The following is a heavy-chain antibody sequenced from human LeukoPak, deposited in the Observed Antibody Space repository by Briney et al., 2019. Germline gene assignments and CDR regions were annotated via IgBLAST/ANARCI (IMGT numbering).Heavy chain of an antibody. J-gene: IGHJ4*02. Sequence: PSDTLSLTCAVSGYSISSGYYWGWIRPTPGKGLEWIGSIYHSGTTYYNPSLRSRVTISADTSKNQFSLKLTSVTAADTAVYCCAREVGSSGFDYWGQGTLVTVSS. CDR1: GYSISSGYY. CDR2: IYHSGTT. D-gene: IGHD6-19*01. V-gene: IGHV4-38-2*02. CDR3: AREVGSSGFDY.